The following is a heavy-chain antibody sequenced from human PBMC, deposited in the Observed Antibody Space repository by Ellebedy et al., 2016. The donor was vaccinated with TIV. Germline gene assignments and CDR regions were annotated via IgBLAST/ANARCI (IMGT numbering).Heavy chain of an antibody. CDR3: ARDLGSITARRLF. CDR1: GGSISSSYW. V-gene: IGHV4-4*02. Sequence: MPSETLSLTCAVSGGSISSSYWWSWVRQPPGKGLEWIGEIFHSGNTNYNPSLKSRVTISVDKSKNQFSLNLSSVTAADTAVYYCARDLGSITARRLFWGQGTLVTVSS. D-gene: IGHD6-6*01. CDR2: IFHSGNT. J-gene: IGHJ4*02.